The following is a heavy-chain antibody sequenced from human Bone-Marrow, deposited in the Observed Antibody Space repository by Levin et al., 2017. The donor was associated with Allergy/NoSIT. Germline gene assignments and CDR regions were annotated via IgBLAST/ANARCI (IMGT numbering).Heavy chain of an antibody. V-gene: IGHV3-15*01. J-gene: IGHJ4*02. Sequence: GASVKVSCAASGFTFNNAWMSWVRQAPGKGLEWVGRIKSKTDGGTADYAAPVKGRFTISRDDSKTTLYLQMNSLKTEDTAVYYCTTGVRLASVTTSLDYWGQGTLVSVSS. D-gene: IGHD4-17*01. CDR1: GFTFNNAW. CDR2: IKSKTDGGTA. CDR3: TTGVRLASVTTSLDY.